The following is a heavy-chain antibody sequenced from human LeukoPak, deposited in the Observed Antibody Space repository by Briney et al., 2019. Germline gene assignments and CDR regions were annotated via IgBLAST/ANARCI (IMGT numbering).Heavy chain of an antibody. CDR3: ARHINYDYGSGSQYYFDY. CDR2: IYPGDSDT. Sequence: GESLKISCKGSGYSFTSYWIGWVRQMPGKGLEWMGIIYPGDSDTRYSPSFQGQVTISADKSISTAYLQWSSLKASDTAMYYCARHINYDYGSGSQYYFDYWGQGTPVTVSS. J-gene: IGHJ4*02. D-gene: IGHD3-10*01. V-gene: IGHV5-51*01. CDR1: GYSFTSYW.